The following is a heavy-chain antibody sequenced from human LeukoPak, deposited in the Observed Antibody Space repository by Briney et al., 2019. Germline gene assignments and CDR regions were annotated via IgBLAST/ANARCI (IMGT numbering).Heavy chain of an antibody. V-gene: IGHV4-59*12. J-gene: IGHJ6*02. CDR3: TRSGLTGMRKYARADYYYYGMDV. Sequence: PSETLSLTCTVSGGSISSYYWSWIRQPPGKGLEWIGYIYYSGSTNYNPSLKSRLTMSVDTSKNQFSLKLTSVTAADTAVYYCTRSGLTGMRKYARADYYYYGMDVWGQGTAVTVSS. CDR1: GGSISSYY. CDR2: IYYSGST. D-gene: IGHD6-13*01.